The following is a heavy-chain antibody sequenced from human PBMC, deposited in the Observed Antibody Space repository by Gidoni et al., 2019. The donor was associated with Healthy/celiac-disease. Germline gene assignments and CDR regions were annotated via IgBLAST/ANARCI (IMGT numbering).Heavy chain of an antibody. V-gene: IGHV3-64*02. CDR3: ARPWVYDSSGYYYYDY. Sequence: EVQLVESGEGLVQPGGSLRLPCAASGFTFRSYAMHWVRQAPGKGLEYVSAISSNGGSTYYADSVKGRFTISRDNSKNTLYLQMGSLRAEDMAVYYCARPWVYDSSGYYYYDYWGQGTLVTVSS. CDR1: GFTFRSYA. D-gene: IGHD3-22*01. CDR2: ISSNGGST. J-gene: IGHJ4*02.